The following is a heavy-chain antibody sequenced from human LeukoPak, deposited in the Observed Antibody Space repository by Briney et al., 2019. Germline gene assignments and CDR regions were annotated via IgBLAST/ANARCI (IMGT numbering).Heavy chain of an antibody. D-gene: IGHD3-16*02. CDR3: ARDMITFGGVIADAFDI. CDR2: INPNSGGT. Sequence: ASVKVSCKASGYTFTGYYMHWVRQAPGQGLEWMGWINPNSGGTNYAQKLQGRVTMTTDTSTSTAYMELRSLRPDDTAVYYCARDMITFGGVIADAFDIWGQGTMVTVSS. J-gene: IGHJ3*02. CDR1: GYTFTGYY. V-gene: IGHV1-2*02.